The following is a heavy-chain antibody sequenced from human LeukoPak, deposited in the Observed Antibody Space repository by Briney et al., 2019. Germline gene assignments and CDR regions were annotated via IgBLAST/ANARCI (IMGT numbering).Heavy chain of an antibody. V-gene: IGHV3-21*01. J-gene: IGHJ4*02. CDR1: GFTFSSYS. D-gene: IGHD3-3*01. CDR3: ARDRITIFEVEYYFDY. CDR2: ISSSSSYI. Sequence: GGSLRLSCAASGFTFSSYSMNWVRQAPGKGLEWVSSISSSSSYIYYADSVKGRFTISRDNAKNSLYLQMNSLRAEDTAVYYCARDRITIFEVEYYFDYWGQGTLVTVSS.